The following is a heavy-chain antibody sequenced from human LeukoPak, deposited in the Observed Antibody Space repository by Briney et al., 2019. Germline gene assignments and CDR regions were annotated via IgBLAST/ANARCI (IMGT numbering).Heavy chain of an antibody. J-gene: IGHJ3*02. Sequence: SETLSLTCAVSGGSISSSNWWSWVRQPPGKGLEWIGEIYHSGSTNYNPSLKSRVTISVDKSKNQFSLKLSSVTAADTAVYYCAKRLGLGYCSGGSCPDAFDIWGQGTMVTVSS. V-gene: IGHV4-4*02. CDR2: IYHSGST. CDR1: GGSISSSNW. CDR3: AKRLGLGYCSGGSCPDAFDI. D-gene: IGHD2-15*01.